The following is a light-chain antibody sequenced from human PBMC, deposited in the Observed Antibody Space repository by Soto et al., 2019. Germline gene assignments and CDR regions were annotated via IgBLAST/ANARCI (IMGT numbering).Light chain of an antibody. CDR3: QQCNTFWT. Sequence: DIQMTQSPSTVSASVGDRVFTTCRASQSISSWLAWYQQKPGKAPKLLIYDVSSLESGVPSRFSGSGSGTEFTLTISSLQPDDFATYYCQQCNTFWTFGQGTEVDIK. V-gene: IGKV1-5*01. J-gene: IGKJ1*01. CDR2: DVS. CDR1: QSISSW.